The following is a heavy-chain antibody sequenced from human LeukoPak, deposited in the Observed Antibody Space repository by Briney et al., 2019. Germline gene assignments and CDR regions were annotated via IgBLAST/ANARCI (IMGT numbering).Heavy chain of an antibody. CDR2: IIPIFGTA. CDR3: ARGPAMVRGVIPYNWFDP. Sequence: SVKVSCKASGGTFSSYAISWVRQAPGQGLEWMGGIIPIFGTANYAQKFQGRVTITADESTSTAYMELSSLRSEDTAVYYCARGPAMVRGVIPYNWFDPWGQGTLVTVSS. D-gene: IGHD3-10*01. J-gene: IGHJ5*02. CDR1: GGTFSSYA. V-gene: IGHV1-69*13.